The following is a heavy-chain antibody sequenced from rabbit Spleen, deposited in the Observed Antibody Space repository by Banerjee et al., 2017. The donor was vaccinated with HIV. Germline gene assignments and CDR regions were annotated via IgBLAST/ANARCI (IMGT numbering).Heavy chain of an antibody. CDR2: IDTGSSGFT. V-gene: IGHV1S45*01. J-gene: IGHJ4*01. CDR3: ARETWGATGNYGL. Sequence: QEQLVESGGGLVQPEGSLTLTCKASGFSFSSRFYMCWVRQAPGKGLEWIACIDTGSSGFTYFATWAKGRFTCSKTSSTAVTLQLNSLTAADTATYFCARETWGATGNYGLWGPGTLVTVS. CDR1: GFSFSSRFY. D-gene: IGHD7-1*01.